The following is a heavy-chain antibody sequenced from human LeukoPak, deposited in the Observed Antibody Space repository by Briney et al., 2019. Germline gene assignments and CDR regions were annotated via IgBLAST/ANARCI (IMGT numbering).Heavy chain of an antibody. CDR2: IYYSGST. Sequence: SETLSLTCTVSGGSISSYYWSWIRQPPGKGLEWIGYIYYSGSTNYNPSLKGRVTISVDTSKNQFSLKLSSVTAADTAVYYCARGQYYYDSSGYYSLLFDYWGRGTLVTVSS. V-gene: IGHV4-59*01. CDR3: ARGQYYYDSSGYYSLLFDY. D-gene: IGHD3-22*01. CDR1: GGSISSYY. J-gene: IGHJ4*02.